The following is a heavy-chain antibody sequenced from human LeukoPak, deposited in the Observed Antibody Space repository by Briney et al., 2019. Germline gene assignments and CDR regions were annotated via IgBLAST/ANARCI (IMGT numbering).Heavy chain of an antibody. CDR1: GFTFSSYG. J-gene: IGHJ4*02. V-gene: IGHV3-23*01. CDR3: AKDRSYYDYVWGSYLTLDY. D-gene: IGHD3-16*02. Sequence: GGSLRLSCAASGFTFSSYGMSWVRQAPGKGLEWVSAISGSGGSTYYADSVKGRFTISRDNSKNMLYLQMNSLRAEDTAVYYCAKDRSYYDYVWGSYLTLDYWGQGTLVTVSS. CDR2: ISGSGGST.